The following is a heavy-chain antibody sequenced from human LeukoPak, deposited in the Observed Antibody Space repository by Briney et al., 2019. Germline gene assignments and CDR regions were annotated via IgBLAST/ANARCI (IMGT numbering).Heavy chain of an antibody. V-gene: IGHV3-30-3*01. J-gene: IGHJ6*02. D-gene: IGHD3-9*01. CDR3: ARVREYYDILTGYYTHYGMDV. CDR1: GFTFSSYA. CDR2: ISYDGSNK. Sequence: GGSLRLPCAASGFTFSSYAMHWVRQAPGKGLEWVTVISYDGSNKYYADSVKGRFTISRDNSKNTLYLQMNSLRAEDTAVYYCARVREYYDILTGYYTHYGMDVWGQGTTVTVSS.